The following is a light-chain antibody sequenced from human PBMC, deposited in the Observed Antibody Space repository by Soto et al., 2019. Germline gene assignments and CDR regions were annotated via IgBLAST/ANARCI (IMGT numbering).Light chain of an antibody. J-gene: IGKJ5*01. CDR1: QSVSSN. CDR2: DAS. V-gene: IGKV3D-15*01. Sequence: EIVMTQSPATLSVSPGERATLSCRASQSVSSNLAWYQQKPGQAPRLLLYDASNRATGVPDRYSASGSGTDFTLTISRLEPEDFAVFFCQQYGTSEIIFGQGTRLEMK. CDR3: QQYGTSEII.